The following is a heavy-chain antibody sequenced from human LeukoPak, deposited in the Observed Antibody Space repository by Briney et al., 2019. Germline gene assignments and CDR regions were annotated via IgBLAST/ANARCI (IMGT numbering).Heavy chain of an antibody. CDR2: IYPSDSDT. Sequence: VESLKISCRGSGYTFVDYWSGWVRQMPGKGLEWIGFIYPSDSDTRYSPSFQGQVTISADPTMNTAYLQWSSLKASDTAIYYCARFRCGGDCHSDFWGQGTLVTVAS. V-gene: IGHV5-51*01. CDR1: GYTFVDYW. D-gene: IGHD2-21*02. J-gene: IGHJ4*02. CDR3: ARFRCGGDCHSDF.